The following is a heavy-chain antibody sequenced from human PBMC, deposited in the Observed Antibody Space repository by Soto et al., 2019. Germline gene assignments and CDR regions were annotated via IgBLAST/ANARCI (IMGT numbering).Heavy chain of an antibody. CDR3: ARPQTVAARPYDAFDI. CDR1: GFTFSSYA. D-gene: IGHD2-15*01. Sequence: PGGSLRLSCAASGFTFSSYAMHWVRQAPGKGLEWVAVISYDGSNKYYADSVKGRFTISRDNSKNTLYLQMNSLRAEDTAVYYCARPQTVAARPYDAFDIWGQGTMVTV. CDR2: ISYDGSNK. V-gene: IGHV3-30-3*01. J-gene: IGHJ3*02.